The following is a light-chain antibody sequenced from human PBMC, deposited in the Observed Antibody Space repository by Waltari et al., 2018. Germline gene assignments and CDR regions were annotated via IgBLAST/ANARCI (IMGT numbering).Light chain of an antibody. V-gene: IGKV2-30*02. CDR2: KVS. CDR3: MQTTPSPRT. Sequence: DVVMTQSPLSLSVSLGQPASISCRSSQSLVHSDGNTYLNWFQQRPGQSPRRLIYKVSRGESGVPDRFSGSGSGTDFTLKISRVEAEDVGVYYCMQTTPSPRTFGQGTKVEI. J-gene: IGKJ1*01. CDR1: QSLVHSDGNTY.